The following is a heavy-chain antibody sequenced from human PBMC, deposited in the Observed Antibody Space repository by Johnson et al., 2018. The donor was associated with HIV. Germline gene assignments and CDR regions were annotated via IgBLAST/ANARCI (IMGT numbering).Heavy chain of an antibody. D-gene: IGHD4-17*01. J-gene: IGHJ3*02. Sequence: EVQLVESGGGLIQPGGSLRLSCAASGFTVSSNYMSWVRQAPGKGLEWVSVIYSGGSTYYADSVKGRFTISRDNSKNTLYLQMNSLRVEDTAVYYCAREVAGDYGDSPGAFDIWGQGTMVTVSS. CDR3: AREVAGDYGDSPGAFDI. V-gene: IGHV3-53*01. CDR2: IYSGGST. CDR1: GFTVSSNY.